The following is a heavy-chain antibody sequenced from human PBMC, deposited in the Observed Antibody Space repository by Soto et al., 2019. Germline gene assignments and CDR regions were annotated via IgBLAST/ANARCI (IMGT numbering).Heavy chain of an antibody. J-gene: IGHJ4*02. Sequence: EVQLLESGGSLVQPGGSLRLSCAASGFTFSSYGMSWVRQAPGKGLKWVSSITASGATTHYAEPVKGRFTISRDNSKNTLYLQMNSLRAEDTAIYYCAKHRDQTYSDGLDYWGQGTLVTVSS. CDR1: GFTFSSYG. CDR2: ITASGATT. CDR3: AKHRDQTYSDGLDY. V-gene: IGHV3-23*01. D-gene: IGHD5-18*01.